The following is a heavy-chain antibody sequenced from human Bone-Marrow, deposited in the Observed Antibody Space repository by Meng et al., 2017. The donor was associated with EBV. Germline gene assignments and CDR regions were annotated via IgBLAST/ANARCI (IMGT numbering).Heavy chain of an antibody. CDR2: ISGYDGNT. Sequence: QLLHHGARVKKPGASGKVFCKASGYTFSNYGIAWVRQAPGQGLEWMGWISGYDGNTNYEQKFQGRVTMTTDTSTSTAYMDLRSLRSDDTAVYYCARIGRFCGGDCYADYWGQGTLVTVSS. D-gene: IGHD2-21*01. V-gene: IGHV1-18*01. CDR1: GYTFSNYG. CDR3: ARIGRFCGGDCYADY. J-gene: IGHJ4*02.